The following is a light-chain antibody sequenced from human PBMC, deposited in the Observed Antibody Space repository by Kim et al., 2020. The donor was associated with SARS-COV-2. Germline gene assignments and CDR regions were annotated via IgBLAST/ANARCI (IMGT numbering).Light chain of an antibody. CDR2: GAS. CDR1: QSVSSSY. Sequence: EIVLTQSPGTLSLSPGERANLSCRASQSVSSSYLAWYQQKPGQAPRLLIYGASSRATGIPDRFSGSGSGTDFTLTISRLEPEDFAVYYFQQYGSSPYTFGQGTKLEI. J-gene: IGKJ2*01. CDR3: QQYGSSPYT. V-gene: IGKV3-20*01.